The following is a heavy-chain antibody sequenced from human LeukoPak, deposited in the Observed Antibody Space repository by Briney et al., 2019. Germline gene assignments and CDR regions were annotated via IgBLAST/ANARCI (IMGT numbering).Heavy chain of an antibody. J-gene: IGHJ4*02. CDR3: ARNYYDSSGYQEATFNY. Sequence: GTSLRLSCAASGFTFSNYGMHWVRQAPGKGLEWVAGIWYDGGYKSYADSVKGRFTISRDNSKNTLFLQMDSPRAEDTAFYYCARNYYDSSGYQEATFNYWGQGTLVTVSS. CDR1: GFTFSNYG. CDR2: IWYDGGYK. D-gene: IGHD3-22*01. V-gene: IGHV3-33*01.